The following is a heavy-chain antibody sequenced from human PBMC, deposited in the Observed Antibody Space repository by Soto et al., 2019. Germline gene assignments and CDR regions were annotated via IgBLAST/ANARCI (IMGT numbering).Heavy chain of an antibody. D-gene: IGHD2-2*01. Sequence: QVQLVQSGAEVKKPGSSVKVSCKASGGTFSSYAISWVRQAPGQGLEWMGGIIPIFGTANYAQKFQGRVTITADESTSTAYMELSSLRSEDTAVYYCARGLSGAPATYYYHYYGMDVWGQGTTVTVSS. CDR2: IIPIFGTA. J-gene: IGHJ6*02. V-gene: IGHV1-69*01. CDR3: ARGLSGAPATYYYHYYGMDV. CDR1: GGTFSSYA.